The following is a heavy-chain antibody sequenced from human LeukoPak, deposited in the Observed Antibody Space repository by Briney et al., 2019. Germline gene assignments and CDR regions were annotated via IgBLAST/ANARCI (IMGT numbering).Heavy chain of an antibody. J-gene: IGHJ5*02. CDR3: AREEQQLGALSWFDP. Sequence: SETLSLTCTVSGGSISSYYWSWIRQPAGKGLEWIGRIYTSGSTNYNPSLKSRVTMSVDTSKNQFSLKLSSVTAADTAVYYCAREEQQLGALSWFDPWGQGTLVTVSS. D-gene: IGHD6-13*01. CDR1: GGSISSYY. CDR2: IYTSGST. V-gene: IGHV4-4*07.